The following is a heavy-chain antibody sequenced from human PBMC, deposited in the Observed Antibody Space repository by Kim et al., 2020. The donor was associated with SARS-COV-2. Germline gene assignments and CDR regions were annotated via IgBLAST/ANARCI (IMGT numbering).Heavy chain of an antibody. CDR3: ARVVATITSFDY. J-gene: IGHJ4*02. CDR2: IYYSGST. CDR1: GGSISSGGYY. Sequence: SETLSLTCTVSGGSISSGGYYWSWIRQHPGKGLEWIGYIYYSGSTYYNPSLKSRVTISVDTSKNQFSLKLSSVTAADTAVYYCARVVATITSFDYWGQGTLVTVSS. D-gene: IGHD5-12*01. V-gene: IGHV4-31*03.